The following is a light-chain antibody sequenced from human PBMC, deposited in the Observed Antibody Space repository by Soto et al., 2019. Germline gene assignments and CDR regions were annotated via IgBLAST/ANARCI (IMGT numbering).Light chain of an antibody. V-gene: IGLV2-14*03. CDR1: SSDVGGNKY. CDR2: DVS. CDR3: SAFTGTTYV. J-gene: IGLJ1*01. Sequence: QSALTQPASVSGSPGQSITISCTGTSSDVGGNKYVSWYQHYPGKAPKLMICDVSNRPSGVSNRFSGSKSGNTASLTIFGLQAEDEADYYCSAFTGTTYVFGTGTKVTVL.